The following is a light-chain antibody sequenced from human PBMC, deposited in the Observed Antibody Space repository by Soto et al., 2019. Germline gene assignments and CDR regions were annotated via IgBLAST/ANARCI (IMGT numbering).Light chain of an antibody. CDR2: MAS. Sequence: DIQMTQSPSTLSASVGGRVTITCRASQSISSRLAWYQQKPGKAPKLLIYMASTLQSGVPSRFSGSGSGTEFTLTISSLQPDDFATYYCQHYNSYSWTFGQGTKVEIK. CDR3: QHYNSYSWT. V-gene: IGKV1-5*03. CDR1: QSISSR. J-gene: IGKJ1*01.